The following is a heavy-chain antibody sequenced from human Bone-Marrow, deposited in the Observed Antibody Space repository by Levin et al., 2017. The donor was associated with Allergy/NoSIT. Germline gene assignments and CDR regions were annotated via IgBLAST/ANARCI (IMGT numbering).Heavy chain of an antibody. D-gene: IGHD5-18*01. V-gene: IGHV4-59*01. CDR2: IYHSGST. J-gene: IGHJ4*02. Sequence: SQTLSLTCTVSGGSISSYYWNWLRQPPGKGLEWIGYIYHSGSTNYNPSLKSRVTISVDTSKNQYSLRLSSVTAADTALYYCARGIGYGHEFDYWGQGTLVTVSS. CDR3: ARGIGYGHEFDY. CDR1: GGSISSYY.